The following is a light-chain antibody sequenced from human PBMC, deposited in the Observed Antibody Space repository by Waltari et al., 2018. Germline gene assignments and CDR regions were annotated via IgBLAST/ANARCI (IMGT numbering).Light chain of an antibody. CDR3: SSYTTSSAPGV. Sequence: QSALTQPASVSGSPGQSITISCSGTDSDVGAYEFVSWYQQHPGKAPHLIMYEVSNRPSGISNRFSASKSGNTASLTISGLQAEDEADYYCSSYTTSSAPGVFGTGTRVTVL. CDR1: DSDVGAYEF. J-gene: IGLJ1*01. V-gene: IGLV2-14*01. CDR2: EVS.